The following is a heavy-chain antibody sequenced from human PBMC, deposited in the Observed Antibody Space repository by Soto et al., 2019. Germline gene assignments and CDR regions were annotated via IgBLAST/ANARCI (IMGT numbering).Heavy chain of an antibody. V-gene: IGHV4-34*01. CDR3: ARGYYDSNGQSNTFDI. CDR2: INHSGST. D-gene: IGHD3-22*01. Sequence: PSETLSLTCAVYGGSFSGYYWSWIRQPPGKGLEWIGEINHSGSTNYNPSLKSRVTISVDTSKNQFSLKLSSVTAADTAVYYCARGYYDSNGQSNTFDIWGQGTMVTVSS. CDR1: GGSFSGYY. J-gene: IGHJ3*02.